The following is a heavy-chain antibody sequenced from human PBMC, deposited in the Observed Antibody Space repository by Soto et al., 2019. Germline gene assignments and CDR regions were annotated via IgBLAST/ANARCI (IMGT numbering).Heavy chain of an antibody. D-gene: IGHD4-17*01. J-gene: IGHJ4*01. Sequence: SETLSLTCTVSGDSISSGGNFWSWIRQHPGKGLEWLGYIYYTGSTYHNPSLTSRLSISVDTSKNQFSLEQRAVTPVETAVYFCARASRVTTPASTAYYLVFWGQETLVTVSS. CDR1: GDSISSGGNF. CDR3: ARASRVTTPASTAYYLVF. V-gene: IGHV4-31*03. CDR2: IYYTGST.